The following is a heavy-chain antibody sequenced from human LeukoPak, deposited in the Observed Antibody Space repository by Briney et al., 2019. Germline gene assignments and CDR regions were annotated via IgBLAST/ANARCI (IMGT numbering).Heavy chain of an antibody. CDR2: IYTSGST. Sequence: SETLSLTCTVSGDSISSYYWRWIRQPAGKGLEWIGRIYTSGSTNYNPSLKSRVTMAVVTSKNQFSLKLSSVTAADTAVYYCARYSSQPGFKYFYYYYRDVWGKGATVTVSS. CDR1: GDSISSYY. V-gene: IGHV4-4*07. CDR3: ARYSSQPGFKYFYYYYRDV. D-gene: IGHD6-13*01. J-gene: IGHJ6*03.